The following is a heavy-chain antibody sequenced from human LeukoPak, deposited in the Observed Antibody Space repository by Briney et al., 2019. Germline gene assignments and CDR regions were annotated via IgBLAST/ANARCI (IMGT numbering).Heavy chain of an antibody. J-gene: IGHJ3*02. D-gene: IGHD3/OR15-3a*01. CDR2: ISGSGGST. V-gene: IGHV3-23*01. CDR3: AREDGMIYAFDI. CDR1: GFTFSSYA. Sequence: GGSLRLSCAASGFTFSSYAMNWVRQAPGKGLEWVSAISGSGGSTYYADSVKGRFTISRDNAKNSLYLQMNSLRAEDTAVYYCAREDGMIYAFDIWGQGTMVTVSS.